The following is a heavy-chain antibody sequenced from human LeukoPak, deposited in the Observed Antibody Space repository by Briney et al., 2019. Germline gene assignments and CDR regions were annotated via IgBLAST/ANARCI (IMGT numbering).Heavy chain of an antibody. Sequence: GGSLRLSCAASGFTFSSYGMHWIRQAPDKGLEWVAFISTDGSNKHSADSVKGRITISRDNSKNTLYLQMNSLRVEDTAVYYCAKEKGAYGSGSLGDYWGQGTLVTVSS. CDR1: GFTFSSYG. CDR3: AKEKGAYGSGSLGDY. D-gene: IGHD3-10*01. J-gene: IGHJ4*02. CDR2: ISTDGSNK. V-gene: IGHV3-30*18.